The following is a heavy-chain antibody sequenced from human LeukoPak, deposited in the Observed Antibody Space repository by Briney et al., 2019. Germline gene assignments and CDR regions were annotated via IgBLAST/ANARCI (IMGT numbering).Heavy chain of an antibody. D-gene: IGHD1-14*01. V-gene: IGHV3-30*02. CDR3: ARVDREKGFDY. CDR1: GFTFSSYG. CDR2: IRYDGSNK. J-gene: IGHJ4*02. Sequence: PGGSLRLSCTASGFTFSSYGMYWVRQAPGKGLEWVAFIRYDGSNKHYADSVKGRFTISRDNSKNTLYLQMNILRTEDTAVYYCARVDREKGFDYWGQGTLVTVSS.